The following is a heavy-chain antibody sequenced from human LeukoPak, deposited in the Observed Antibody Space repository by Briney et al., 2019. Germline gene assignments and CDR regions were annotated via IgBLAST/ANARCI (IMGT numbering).Heavy chain of an antibody. CDR3: AKDTQWLQHWFDY. J-gene: IGHJ4*02. CDR2: ISGSGGST. CDR1: GFTFSSYG. D-gene: IGHD6-19*01. V-gene: IGHV3-23*01. Sequence: GGPLRLSCAASGFTFSSYGVSWVRQAPGKGLEWASAISGSGGSTYYADSVKGRFTISRDNSKNTLYLQMNSLRAEDTGVYYCAKDTQWLQHWFDYWGQGTLVTVFS.